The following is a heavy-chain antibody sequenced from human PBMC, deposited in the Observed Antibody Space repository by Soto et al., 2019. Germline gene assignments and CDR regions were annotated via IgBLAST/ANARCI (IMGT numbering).Heavy chain of an antibody. J-gene: IGHJ3*02. D-gene: IGHD3-16*01. CDR3: ARLLPSGGAFDI. CDR1: GGSIGSGDYY. V-gene: IGHV4-30-4*02. Sequence: SDTLSLTCTISGGSIGSGDYYCSWIRQPPGKGLERVGYIYYSGNTYYNPSLKSRITISVDTSTNHFFLKVNSVTAADTAVYYCARLLPSGGAFDIWGQGTMVT. CDR2: IYYSGNT.